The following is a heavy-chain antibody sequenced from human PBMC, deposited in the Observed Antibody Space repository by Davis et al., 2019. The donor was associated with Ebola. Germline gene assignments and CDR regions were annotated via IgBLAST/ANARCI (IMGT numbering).Heavy chain of an antibody. J-gene: IGHJ4*02. CDR1: GFTFSSYE. Sequence: GESLKISCAASGFTFSSYEMNWVRQAPGKGLEWVSYISSSGSTIYYADSVKGRFTISRDNAKNSLYLQMNSLRAEDTAVYYCAKDDGYYDFWSGYYAPLFDYWGQGTLVTVSS. D-gene: IGHD3-3*01. V-gene: IGHV3-48*03. CDR2: ISSSGSTI. CDR3: AKDDGYYDFWSGYYAPLFDY.